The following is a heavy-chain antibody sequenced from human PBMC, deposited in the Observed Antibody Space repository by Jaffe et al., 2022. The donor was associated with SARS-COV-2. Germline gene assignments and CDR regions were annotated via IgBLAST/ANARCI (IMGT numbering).Heavy chain of an antibody. CDR1: GGSISSSNYN. V-gene: IGHV4-39*01. CDR2: MYFSGST. D-gene: IGHD3-16*01. Sequence: QLQLQESGPGLVMPSETLSLTCTGSGGSISSSNYNCVWIRQPPGMGLEWIATMYFSGSTHYNPSLKSRVSISVDTSKNQFSLKLTSVTAGDTAVYYCARRVARGRFDPWGQGVLVTVSS. CDR3: ARRVARGRFDP. J-gene: IGHJ5*02.